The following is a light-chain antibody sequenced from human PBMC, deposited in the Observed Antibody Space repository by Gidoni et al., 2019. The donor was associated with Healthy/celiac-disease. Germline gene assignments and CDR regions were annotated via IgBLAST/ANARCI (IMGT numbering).Light chain of an antibody. CDR2: EVS. J-gene: IGLJ1*01. CDR1: SSDVGGYNY. V-gene: IGLV2-14*01. CDR3: SSYTSSSTLLYV. Sequence: QSALTQPASVSGSPRQSITISCTGTSSDVGGYNYVSCYQQHPVKAHKLMIYEVSTRPSGVSNRVSGSKSGTTDSLTISGRKVEDEADYYCSSYTSSSTLLYVFGTGTKVTVL.